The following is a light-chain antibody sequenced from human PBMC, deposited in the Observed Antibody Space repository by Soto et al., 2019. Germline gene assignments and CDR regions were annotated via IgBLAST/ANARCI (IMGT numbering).Light chain of an antibody. V-gene: IGLV1-44*01. J-gene: IGLJ1*01. Sequence: QSVLTQPPSASGTPGQRVTISCSGSSSNIGSNTVNWYQQLPGTAPKLLIYSNNQRPSGVPDRFSGSKSGTSASLAISGLQSEDEAEYYCAAWDDSLNGHYVFGTGTKLTVL. CDR1: SSNIGSNT. CDR2: SNN. CDR3: AAWDDSLNGHYV.